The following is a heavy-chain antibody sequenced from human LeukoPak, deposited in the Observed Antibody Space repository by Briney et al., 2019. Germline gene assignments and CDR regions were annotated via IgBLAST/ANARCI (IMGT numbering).Heavy chain of an antibody. CDR1: GFTFSSYA. CDR2: VSASGGTT. V-gene: IGHV3-23*01. J-gene: IGHJ4*02. CDR3: AKVLHRDGDYFDY. D-gene: IGHD4-17*01. Sequence: GGSLSLSCGASGFTFSSYAMSWVRQAPGKGLEWISAVSASGGTTYSADSVKGRFTISRDNSKNTLYLQMNSLRAEDTAVYYCAKVLHRDGDYFDYWGQGTLVTVSS.